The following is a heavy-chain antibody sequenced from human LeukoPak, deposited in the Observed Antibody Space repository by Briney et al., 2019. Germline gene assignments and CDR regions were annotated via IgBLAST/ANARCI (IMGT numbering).Heavy chain of an antibody. J-gene: IGHJ4*02. Sequence: SETLSLTCTVSGGSFSSYYWSWTRQPPGKGLEWIGYIYYGGDTNYNPSLKSRVTISVDTSKNQFSLKLSSVTAADTAVFYCARSWGSSSGIDNWGQGTLVTASS. D-gene: IGHD6-13*01. CDR1: GGSFSSYY. CDR3: ARSWGSSSGIDN. CDR2: IYYGGDT. V-gene: IGHV4-59*01.